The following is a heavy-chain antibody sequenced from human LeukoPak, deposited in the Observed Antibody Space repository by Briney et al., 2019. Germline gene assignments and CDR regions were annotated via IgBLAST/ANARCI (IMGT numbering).Heavy chain of an antibody. Sequence: SETLSLTCTVSGGSISSCYWSWIRQPPGKGLELVGYIYYCGSGSYNSSLNRRVTISVATSKNQFSFMLSSVTVADTDVYYYSRVTGYIVEVYFDYWGQGTLVTVSS. CDR1: GGSISSCY. V-gene: IGHV4-59*01. CDR2: IYYCGSG. CDR3: SRVTGYIVEVYFDY. D-gene: IGHD3-22*01. J-gene: IGHJ4*02.